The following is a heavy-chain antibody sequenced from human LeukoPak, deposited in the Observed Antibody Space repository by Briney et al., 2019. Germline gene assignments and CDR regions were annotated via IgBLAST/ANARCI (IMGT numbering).Heavy chain of an antibody. CDR2: IYYRSKWYN. V-gene: IGHV6-1*01. CDR3: ARSYGDYPWDFDY. Sequence: SQTLSLTCAISGHSFFSNSPAWNWIRQSPSRGLEWLRRIYYRSKWYNDYAVSVKSRITNNPDTSKNQFSLQLNSVTPEDTAVYYCARSYGDYPWDFDYWGQGTLVTVSS. D-gene: IGHD4-17*01. J-gene: IGHJ4*02. CDR1: GHSFFSNSPA.